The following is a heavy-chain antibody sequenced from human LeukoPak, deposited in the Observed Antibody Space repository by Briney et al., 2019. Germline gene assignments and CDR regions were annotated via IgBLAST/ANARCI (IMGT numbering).Heavy chain of an antibody. J-gene: IGHJ4*02. D-gene: IGHD3-10*01. CDR1: GFTVSSNY. V-gene: IGHV3-53*01. CDR3: ARGANYYGSGSYYNGLDY. CDR2: IYSGGST. Sequence: GGSLRLSCAASGFTVSSNYMSWVRQAPGKGLEWVLVIYSGGSTYYADSVKGRFTISRDNSKNTLYLQMNSLRAEDTAVYYCARGANYYGSGSYYNGLDYWGQGTLVTVSS.